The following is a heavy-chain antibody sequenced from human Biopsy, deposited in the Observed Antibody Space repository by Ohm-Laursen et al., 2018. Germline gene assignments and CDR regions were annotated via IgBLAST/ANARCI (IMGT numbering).Heavy chain of an antibody. V-gene: IGHV3-21*01. CDR3: ARDYPSYSSGWYREPPIQC. J-gene: IGHJ4*02. CDR2: ISASSSYI. D-gene: IGHD6-19*01. CDR1: GVTLSGYS. Sequence: SLRLSCAAFGVTLSGYSMNWVRQAPGKGLEWVSSISASSSYIYYADSVKGRFTVSKENGKNSLYLQMNSLRAEDTAVYYCARDYPSYSSGWYREPPIQCWGQGTLVTVSS.